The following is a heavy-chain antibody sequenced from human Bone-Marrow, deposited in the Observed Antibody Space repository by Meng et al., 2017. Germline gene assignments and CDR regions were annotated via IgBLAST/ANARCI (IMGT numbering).Heavy chain of an antibody. CDR1: GGSISSSNC. Sequence: QVQLQESGPGLVKPSGTLSLTCAVSGGSISSSNCWSWVRQPPGKGLEWIGEIYQSGGTNYNPSLKSRVTISVDKSKNQFSLKLSSVTAADTAVYYCARPDYGDYLYYFDYWGQGALVTVSS. J-gene: IGHJ4*02. CDR3: ARPDYGDYLYYFDY. D-gene: IGHD4-17*01. V-gene: IGHV4-4*02. CDR2: IYQSGGT.